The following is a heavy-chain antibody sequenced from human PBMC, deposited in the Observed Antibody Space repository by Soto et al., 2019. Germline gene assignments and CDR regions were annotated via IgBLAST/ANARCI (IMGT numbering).Heavy chain of an antibody. CDR2: IKSKTDGGTT. CDR1: GFTFTNAW. Sequence: GGSLRLSCAASGFTFTNAWINWVRQAPGKGLEWVGRIKSKTDGGTTDYAEPVKGRFAISRDDSNNMVYLQMNSLKIEDTAVYYCTTDSFSTIIIVRFDYWGHGTLVTVSS. J-gene: IGHJ4*01. V-gene: IGHV3-15*07. D-gene: IGHD3-22*01. CDR3: TTDSFSTIIIVRFDY.